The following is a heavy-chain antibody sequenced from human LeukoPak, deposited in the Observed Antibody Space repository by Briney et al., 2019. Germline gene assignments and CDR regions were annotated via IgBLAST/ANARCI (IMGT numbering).Heavy chain of an antibody. CDR1: GFTFSSYW. Sequence: GSLRLSCAASGFTFSSYWMHWVRQAPGKGLEWIGSIYYTGNTYYNPSLKSRVTISLDTSKNQFSLKVISMTAADTAAYYCTKSDGYGLIRICGRGTMVTVSS. CDR2: IYYTGNT. D-gene: IGHD3-10*01. V-gene: IGHV4-39*07. J-gene: IGHJ3*02. CDR3: TKSDGYGLIRI.